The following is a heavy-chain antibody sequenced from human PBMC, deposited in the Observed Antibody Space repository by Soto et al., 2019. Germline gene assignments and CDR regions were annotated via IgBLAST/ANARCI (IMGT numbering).Heavy chain of an antibody. V-gene: IGHV4-59*01. D-gene: IGHD5-18*01. CDR3: ARVKIHGYMDV. CDR2: IYYSGST. CDR1: GGSISSYY. Sequence: QVQVQESGPGLVKPSETLSLTCTVSGGSISSYYWSWIRQPPGKGLEWIGYIYYSGSTNYNPSLKSRVTISVDTSKNQFSLKLSSVTAADTAVYYCARVKIHGYMDVWGKGTTVTVSS. J-gene: IGHJ6*03.